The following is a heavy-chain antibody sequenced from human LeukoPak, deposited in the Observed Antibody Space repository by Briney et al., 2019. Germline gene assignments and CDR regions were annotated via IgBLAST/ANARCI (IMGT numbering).Heavy chain of an antibody. CDR2: ISAYNGNT. J-gene: IGHJ5*02. D-gene: IGHD3-10*01. CDR1: GYTFTSYG. CDR3: ARAKMVRGAPMANWFDP. V-gene: IGHV1-18*01. Sequence: ASVKVSCKASGYTFTSYGISWVRQAPGQGLEWMGWISAYNGNTNYAQKLQGRVTMTTDTSTSTAYMELKSLRSDDTAVYYCARAKMVRGAPMANWFDPWGQGTLVTVSS.